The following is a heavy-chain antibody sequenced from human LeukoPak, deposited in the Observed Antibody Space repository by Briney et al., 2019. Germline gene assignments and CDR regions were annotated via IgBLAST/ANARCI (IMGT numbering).Heavy chain of an antibody. D-gene: IGHD3-10*02. J-gene: IGHJ6*04. V-gene: IGHV3-48*03. CDR3: AELGITMIGGV. CDR2: ISSSGSTI. CDR1: GFTFSSYE. Sequence: WGTLRLSCAASGFTFSSYEMNWLRQAPGKGLEGVSYISSSGSTIYYADSVKGRFTISRDNAKNSLYLQMNSLRAEDTAVYYCAELGITMIGGVWGKGTTVTISS.